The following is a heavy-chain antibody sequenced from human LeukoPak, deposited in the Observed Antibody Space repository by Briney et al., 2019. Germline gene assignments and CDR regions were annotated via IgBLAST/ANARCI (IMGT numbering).Heavy chain of an antibody. CDR2: IIPIFGTA. Sequence: GASVKVSCKASGGTFSSYAISWVRQAPGQGLEWMGGIIPIFGTANYAQKFQGRVTITADESTSTAYMELSSLRSEDTAVYYCARFYSGYDYSLDYWGQGTLVTVSS. D-gene: IGHD5-12*01. CDR3: ARFYSGYDYSLDY. J-gene: IGHJ4*02. CDR1: GGTFSSYA. V-gene: IGHV1-69*13.